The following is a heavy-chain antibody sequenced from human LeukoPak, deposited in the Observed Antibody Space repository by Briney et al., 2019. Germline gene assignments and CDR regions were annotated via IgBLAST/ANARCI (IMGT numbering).Heavy chain of an antibody. D-gene: IGHD6-19*01. Sequence: GGSLRLSCAASGFTFSRYAMSWVRQAPGKGLEWVSAISASGGSTYYADSVKGRFTISRDNSKNTLYLQMNSLRAEDTAVYYCAKDIGVAGSGWYGYWGQGTLVTVSS. CDR1: GFTFSRYA. J-gene: IGHJ4*02. CDR2: ISASGGST. V-gene: IGHV3-23*01. CDR3: AKDIGVAGSGWYGY.